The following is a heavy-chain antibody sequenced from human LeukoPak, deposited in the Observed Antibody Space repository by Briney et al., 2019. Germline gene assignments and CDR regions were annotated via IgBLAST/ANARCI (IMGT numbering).Heavy chain of an antibody. J-gene: IGHJ3*02. V-gene: IGHV3-30*02. CDR2: IRYDGSNK. Sequence: GGSLRLSCAASGFTFSSYGMHWVRQAPGKGLEWVAFIRYDGSNKYYADSVKGRFTISRDNSKNTLYLQMNSLRAEDTAVYYCAKDRKWYSYGYGDAFDIWGQGTMVTVSS. D-gene: IGHD5-18*01. CDR3: AKDRKWYSYGYGDAFDI. CDR1: GFTFSSYG.